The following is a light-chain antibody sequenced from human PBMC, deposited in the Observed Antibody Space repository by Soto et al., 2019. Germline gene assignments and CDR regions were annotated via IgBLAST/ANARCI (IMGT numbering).Light chain of an antibody. V-gene: IGKV1-39*01. CDR1: QTISSS. CDR2: AAF. CDR3: QQSYSTPLT. Sequence: DIQMTQSPSSLSASVGARVTITCRASQTISSSLNWYQQKPGRAPKLLIYAAFSLQSGVPSRFSGSGSGTDFTLTISSLQPEDFATYYCQQSYSTPLTFGGGTKVEIK. J-gene: IGKJ4*01.